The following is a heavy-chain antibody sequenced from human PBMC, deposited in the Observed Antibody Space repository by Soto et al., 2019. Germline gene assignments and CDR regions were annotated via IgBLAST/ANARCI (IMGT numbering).Heavy chain of an antibody. CDR2: IKQDGSEK. CDR1: GFTFSSYW. CDR3: ARSQLGSNLGYYYYYMDV. D-gene: IGHD1-1*01. J-gene: IGHJ6*03. Sequence: GGSLRLSCAASGFTFSSYWMSWVRQAPGKGLEWMANIKQDGSEKYYVDSVKGRFTISRDNAKNSLYLQMNSLRAEDTAVDYCARSQLGSNLGYYYYYMDVWGKGTTVTVSS. V-gene: IGHV3-7*01.